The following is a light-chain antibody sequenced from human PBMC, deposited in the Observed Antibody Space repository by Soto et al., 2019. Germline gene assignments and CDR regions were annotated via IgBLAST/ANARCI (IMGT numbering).Light chain of an antibody. Sequence: DIKMTQSPSSLSASGGDRVTITCQASQDISNYLNWYQQKPGKAPKILIYDASVLEAGVPSRFSGGGSGTHFTLTISSLQAEDVATYYCQQFDNLPLTFGGGTKVEIK. J-gene: IGKJ4*01. CDR1: QDISNY. CDR3: QQFDNLPLT. V-gene: IGKV1-33*01. CDR2: DAS.